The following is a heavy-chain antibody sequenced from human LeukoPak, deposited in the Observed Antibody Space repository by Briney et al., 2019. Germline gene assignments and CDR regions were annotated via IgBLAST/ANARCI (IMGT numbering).Heavy chain of an antibody. CDR2: ISNTGSTI. D-gene: IGHD3-22*01. CDR1: GFTFSSYS. CDR3: ARDGPHAFYDSSGYYWEY. Sequence: GGSLRLSCAASGFTFSSYSMNWVRQAPGKGLEWVSYISNTGSTIYYADSVRGRFTISRDNAKNSLYLQMNSLRAEDTAVYYCARDGPHAFYDSSGYYWEYWGQGTLVTVSS. V-gene: IGHV3-48*01. J-gene: IGHJ4*02.